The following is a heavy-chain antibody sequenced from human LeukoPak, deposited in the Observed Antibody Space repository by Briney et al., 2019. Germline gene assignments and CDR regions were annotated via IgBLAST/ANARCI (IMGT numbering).Heavy chain of an antibody. Sequence: GASVKASCKASGGTFSSYAINWVRQATGQGLEWMGWMNPNSGNTGYAQKFQGRVTITRNTSISTAYMELSSLRSEDTAVYYCARAGITIFGVGPMDVWGKGTTVTVSS. CDR2: MNPNSGNT. V-gene: IGHV1-8*03. CDR3: ARAGITIFGVGPMDV. CDR1: GGTFSSYA. J-gene: IGHJ6*03. D-gene: IGHD3-3*01.